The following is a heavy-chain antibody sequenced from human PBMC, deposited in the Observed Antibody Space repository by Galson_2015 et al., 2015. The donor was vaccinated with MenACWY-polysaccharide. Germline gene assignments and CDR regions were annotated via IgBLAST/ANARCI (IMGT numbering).Heavy chain of an antibody. CDR1: GGTFSTSG. Sequence: SVKVSCKASGGTFSTSGITWLRQAPGQGFEWVGRIIPFAGLVHYAQRFQGRITLTADTSTTTVYMELSSLTSEDTAVFYCARADCADAPCYFGHWGQGTLVTVSP. CDR3: ARADCADAPCYFGH. CDR2: IIPFAGLV. V-gene: IGHV1-69*04. J-gene: IGHJ4*02. D-gene: IGHD2-8*01.